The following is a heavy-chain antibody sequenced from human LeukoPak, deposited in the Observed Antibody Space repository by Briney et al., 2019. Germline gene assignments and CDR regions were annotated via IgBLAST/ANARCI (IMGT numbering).Heavy chain of an antibody. J-gene: IGHJ4*02. CDR1: GFTFSNYI. CDR2: ISGSGDST. CDR3: AGTGFFPDMADY. V-gene: IGHV3-23*01. Sequence: GGSLRLSCAASGFTFSNYIMSWVRQAPGKGLEWVSSISGSGDSTYYADSVKGRFTISRDNAKNSLYLQMNSLRAEDTAVYYCAGTGFFPDMADYWGQGTLVTVSS. D-gene: IGHD3-3*01.